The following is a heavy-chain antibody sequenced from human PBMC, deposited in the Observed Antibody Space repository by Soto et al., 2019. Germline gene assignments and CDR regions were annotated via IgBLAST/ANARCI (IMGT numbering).Heavy chain of an antibody. CDR3: ARRTDFWSGYYFDY. J-gene: IGHJ4*02. CDR1: GGSISSYY. V-gene: IGHV4-59*08. D-gene: IGHD3-3*01. CDR2: IYYSGST. Sequence: SETLSLTCTFSGGSISSYYWSLIRQPPGKGLEWIGYIYYSGSTNYNPSLKSRVTISVDTSKNQFSLKLSSVTAADTAVYYCARRTDFWSGYYFDYWGQGTLVTVSS.